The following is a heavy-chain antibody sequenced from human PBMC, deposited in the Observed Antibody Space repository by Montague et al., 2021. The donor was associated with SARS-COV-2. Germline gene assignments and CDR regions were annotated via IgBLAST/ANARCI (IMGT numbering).Heavy chain of an antibody. D-gene: IGHD3-10*01. V-gene: IGHV4-34*01. CDR3: ARLGDGVVPSPILGVGPYYSYYYMDV. CDR1: GGSFSTYS. J-gene: IGHJ6*03. CDR2: IHHGGST. Sequence: SKTLSLTCAVHGGSFSTYSWNWIRQPPGKGLEWIGEIHHGGSTNYNPSLKSRVTISADTSKNQFSLKLTSVAAADTAVYCCARLGDGVVPSPILGVGPYYSYYYMDVWGKGTTVTVSS.